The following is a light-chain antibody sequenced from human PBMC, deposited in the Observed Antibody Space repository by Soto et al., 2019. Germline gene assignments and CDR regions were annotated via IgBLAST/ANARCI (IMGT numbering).Light chain of an antibody. CDR2: AAS. J-gene: IGKJ4*01. Sequence: DIQMTQSPSSLSGSIGDRVTITCRASQAIYNYLAWYQQKPGKVPTLLISAASTLQSGVPSRFSGSGSGTDFTLTISSLQPEDVATYYCQKFSAVPTFGGGTKVEI. V-gene: IGKV1-27*01. CDR1: QAIYNY. CDR3: QKFSAVPT.